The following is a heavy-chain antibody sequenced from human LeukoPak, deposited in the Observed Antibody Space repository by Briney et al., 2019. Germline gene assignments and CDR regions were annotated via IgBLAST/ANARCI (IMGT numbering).Heavy chain of an antibody. V-gene: IGHV3-11*04. CDR3: ARDVGCSSTSCYSGYYMDV. CDR2: ISSSGSTI. Sequence: GGSLRLSCAASGFTFSDYYMSWIRQAPRKGLEWVSYISSSGSTIYYADSAKGRFTISRDNAKNSLYLQMNSLRAEDTAVYYCARDVGCSSTSCYSGYYMDVWGKGTTVTVSS. J-gene: IGHJ6*03. CDR1: GFTFSDYY. D-gene: IGHD2-2*01.